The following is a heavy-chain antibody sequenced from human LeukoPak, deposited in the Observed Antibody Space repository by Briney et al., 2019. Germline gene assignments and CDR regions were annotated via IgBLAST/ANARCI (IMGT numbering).Heavy chain of an antibody. D-gene: IGHD4-17*01. CDR3: AKDLATYGDKFDY. Sequence: GGSLRLSCAASGFTFSGFAMSWVRRTPGKGLEWVSGISGSGDNTLYADSVKGRFTISRDNSKNTLYLQMNSLRAEDTAVYYCAKDLATYGDKFDYWGQGTLVTVSS. V-gene: IGHV3-23*01. CDR2: ISGSGDNT. J-gene: IGHJ4*02. CDR1: GFTFSGFA.